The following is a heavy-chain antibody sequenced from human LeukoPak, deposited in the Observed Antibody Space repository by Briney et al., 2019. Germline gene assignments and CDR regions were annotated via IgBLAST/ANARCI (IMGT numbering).Heavy chain of an antibody. CDR3: ARTKSSTSLLANY. V-gene: IGHV1-2*06. CDR1: GYTLTELS. CDR2: INPNSGGT. D-gene: IGHD2-2*01. Sequence: GASVKVSCKVSGYTLTELSMHWVRQAPGKGLEWMGRINPNSGGTNYAQKFQGRVTMTRDTSISTAYMELSRLRSDDTAVYYCARTKSSTSLLANYWGQGTLVTVSS. J-gene: IGHJ4*02.